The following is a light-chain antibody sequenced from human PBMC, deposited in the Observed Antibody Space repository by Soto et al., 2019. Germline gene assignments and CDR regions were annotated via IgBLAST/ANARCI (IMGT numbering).Light chain of an antibody. V-gene: IGKV3-15*01. J-gene: IGKJ3*01. CDR2: GAS. CDR3: QQYNNWPT. CDR1: QSVSSN. Sequence: EIVMTQSPATLSASPGERATLSCRASQSVSSNLAWYQQKPGQAPRLLIYGASTRATGIPARFSGSEAGTEFTLTISSLQSEDFAVYYCQQYNNWPTFGPGTKVDIK.